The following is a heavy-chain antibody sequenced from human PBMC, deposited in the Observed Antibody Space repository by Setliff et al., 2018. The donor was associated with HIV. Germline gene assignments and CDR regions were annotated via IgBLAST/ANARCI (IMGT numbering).Heavy chain of an antibody. Sequence: ASVKVSCKASGYTFTSYYMHWVRQAPGQGLEWMGVINPSGGHANYAQKFQGRVTMTTDTSTSTAYMELRSLRSDDTAVYYCARLGSGWSDSYYYAMDVWGQGTTVTVSS. CDR1: GYTFTSYY. D-gene: IGHD6-19*01. CDR2: INPSGGHA. J-gene: IGHJ6*02. CDR3: ARLGSGWSDSYYYAMDV. V-gene: IGHV1-46*01.